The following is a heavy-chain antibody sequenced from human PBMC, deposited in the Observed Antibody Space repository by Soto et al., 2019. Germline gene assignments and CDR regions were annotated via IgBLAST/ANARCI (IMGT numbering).Heavy chain of an antibody. V-gene: IGHV3-23*01. CDR1: GFTFSSYA. CDR2: ISGSGGST. D-gene: IGHD2-2*01. CDR3: AKGCSSTSCYYHHYGMEV. J-gene: IGHJ6*04. Sequence: GWSLRLSCAASGFTFSSYAMSLVRQAPGKGLEWVSAISGSGGSTYYADSVKGRFTISRDNSKNTLYLQMNSLRAEDTAVYYCAKGCSSTSCYYHHYGMEVWGKGTKVTVS.